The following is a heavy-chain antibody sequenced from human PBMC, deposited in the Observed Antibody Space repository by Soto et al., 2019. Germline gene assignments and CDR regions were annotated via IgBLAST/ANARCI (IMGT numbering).Heavy chain of an antibody. J-gene: IGHJ5*02. Sequence: WTWVRQSPEKGLEWIGYMYYNGNINYNPSLKSRVTISIDTSKNQFSLTLKSVTAADTAVYYCASGGNWFDPWGQGVLVTVSS. V-gene: IGHV4-59*01. CDR3: ASGGNWFDP. D-gene: IGHD3-16*01. CDR2: MYYNGNI.